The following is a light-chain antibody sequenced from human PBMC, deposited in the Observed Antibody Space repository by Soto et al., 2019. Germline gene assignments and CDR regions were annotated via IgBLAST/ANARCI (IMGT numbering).Light chain of an antibody. Sequence: EIVLTQSPATLSLSPGERATLSCRASQSVSSYLAWYQQKPGQAPRLLIYDASNRATDVPGRFSGSGSGTDFTLTISSLEPKVFALYSCQEISEGNTFGGGTKVNIK. CDR1: QSVSSY. J-gene: IGKJ4*01. V-gene: IGKV3-11*01. CDR2: DAS. CDR3: QEISEGNT.